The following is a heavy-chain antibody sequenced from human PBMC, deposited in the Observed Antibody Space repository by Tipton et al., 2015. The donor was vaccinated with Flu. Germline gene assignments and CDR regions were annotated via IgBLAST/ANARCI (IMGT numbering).Heavy chain of an antibody. CDR1: GDSIRNDYF. J-gene: IGHJ5*02. V-gene: IGHV4-38-2*02. D-gene: IGHD4-11*01. Sequence: TLSLTCTVSGDSIRNDYFWGWIRQPPGKGLEWIATIHRSGSTKYNPSLKSRVTISVDTSKNQFYLEMRSVTAADMAVYYCARRDFSNYVSDPKNWFDRWGLGSLVTVSS. CDR3: ARRDFSNYVSDPKNWFDR. CDR2: IHRSGST.